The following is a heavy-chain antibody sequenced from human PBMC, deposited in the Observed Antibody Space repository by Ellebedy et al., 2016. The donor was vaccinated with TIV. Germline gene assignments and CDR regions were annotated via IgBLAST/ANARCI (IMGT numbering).Heavy chain of an antibody. J-gene: IGHJ4*02. V-gene: IGHV3-48*01. Sequence: GESLKISXAASGFSFSTYSMNWVRQAPGKGLQWVSYISSSSSTIYYADSVKGRFTISRDNAKNSLYLQMNSLRAEDTAVYYCASEMALIPLLYWGQGSLVTVSS. CDR2: ISSSSSTI. D-gene: IGHD5-24*01. CDR3: ASEMALIPLLY. CDR1: GFSFSTYS.